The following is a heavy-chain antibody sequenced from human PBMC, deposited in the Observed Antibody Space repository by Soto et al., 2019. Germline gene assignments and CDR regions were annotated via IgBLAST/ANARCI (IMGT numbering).Heavy chain of an antibody. CDR2: IKSKTDGGTT. J-gene: IGHJ6*03. Sequence: GGSLRLSCAASGFTFSNAWMSWVRQAPGKGLEWVGRIKSKTDGGTTDYAAPVKGRFTISRDDSKNTLYLQMNSLKTEDTAVYYCTTDPSLEPYIYYYYYYMDVWGKGTTVTVSS. CDR3: TTDPSLEPYIYYYYYYMDV. CDR1: GFTFSNAW. D-gene: IGHD1-1*01. V-gene: IGHV3-15*01.